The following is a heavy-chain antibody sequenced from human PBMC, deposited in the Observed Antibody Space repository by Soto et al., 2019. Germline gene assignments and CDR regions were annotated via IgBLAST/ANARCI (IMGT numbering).Heavy chain of an antibody. CDR2: VSASGGST. V-gene: IGHV3-23*01. CDR1: GFTFSSYA. CDR3: AKDARGTMAPYHYYGMDV. J-gene: IGHJ6*02. Sequence: EVQLLESGGGLVQPGGSLRLSCAASGFTFSSYAMSWVRQAPGKGLEWVSAVSASGGSTYYADSVKGRFTISRDNSKNTLYLQMNSLRAEDTAVYYCAKDARGTMAPYHYYGMDVWGQGTTVTVSS. D-gene: IGHD1-1*01.